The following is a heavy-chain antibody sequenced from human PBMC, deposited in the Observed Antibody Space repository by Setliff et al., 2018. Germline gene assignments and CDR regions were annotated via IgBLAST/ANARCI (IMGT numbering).Heavy chain of an antibody. V-gene: IGHV4-39*07. Sequence: SETLSLTCTVSGGSISNSTFYWGWIRQPPGKGLEWIGSINYYGSIFDDGSTSYYNPSLKSRVTISVDTSKNQFSLKLSSVTAADTAVYYCARGRAGHSGHWGQGTLVTVSS. J-gene: IGHJ4*02. CDR2: INYYGSIFDDGSTS. D-gene: IGHD6-19*01. CDR3: ARGRAGHSGH. CDR1: GGSISNSTFY.